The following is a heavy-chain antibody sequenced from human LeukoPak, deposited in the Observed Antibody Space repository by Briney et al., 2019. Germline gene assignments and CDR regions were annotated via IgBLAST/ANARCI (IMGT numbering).Heavy chain of an antibody. D-gene: IGHD6-13*01. V-gene: IGHV3-30*18. CDR3: AKDIGTAQYYFDY. J-gene: IGHJ4*02. Sequence: GRSLRLSCAASGFTFSSYGMHWVRQAPGKGLEWVAVISYDGSNKYYADSVKGRFTISRDNSKNTLYLQMNSLRAEDTAVCYCAKDIGTAQYYFDYWGQGTLVTVSS. CDR1: GFTFSSYG. CDR2: ISYDGSNK.